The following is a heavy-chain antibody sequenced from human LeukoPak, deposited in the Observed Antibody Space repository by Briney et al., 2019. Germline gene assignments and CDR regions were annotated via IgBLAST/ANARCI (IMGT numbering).Heavy chain of an antibody. D-gene: IGHD2-2*01. J-gene: IGHJ6*02. CDR2: ISSSSSYI. CDR3: ARHLGYCSSTSCYGVYYYYGMDV. CDR1: GFTFSSYS. Sequence: KSGGSLRLSCAASGFTFSSYSMNWVRQAPGKGLEWVSSISSSSSYIYYADSVKGRFTISRDNAKNSLYLQMNSLRAEDTAVYYCARHLGYCSSTSCYGVYYYYGMDVWGQGTTVTVSS. V-gene: IGHV3-21*01.